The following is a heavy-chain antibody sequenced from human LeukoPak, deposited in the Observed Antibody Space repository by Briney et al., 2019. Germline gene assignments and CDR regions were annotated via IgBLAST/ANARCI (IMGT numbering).Heavy chain of an antibody. Sequence: SETLSLTCAVYGGSFSGYYWSWIRQPPGKGLEWIGEINHSGSTNYNPSLKSRVTISVDTSKNQFSLKLSSVTAADTAVYYCARVRRGSSSWYSYYYGMDVWGQGTTVTVSS. CDR3: ARVRRGSSSWYSYYYGMDV. D-gene: IGHD6-13*01. CDR2: INHSGST. J-gene: IGHJ6*02. V-gene: IGHV4-34*01. CDR1: GGSFSGYY.